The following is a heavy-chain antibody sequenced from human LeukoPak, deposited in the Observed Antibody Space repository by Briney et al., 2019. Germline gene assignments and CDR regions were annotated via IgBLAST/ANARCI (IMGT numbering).Heavy chain of an antibody. V-gene: IGHV3-21*04. CDR3: AKAGRATYYYDSSGYYYFDY. CDR1: GFTFSSYS. J-gene: IGHJ4*02. D-gene: IGHD3-22*01. Sequence: PGGSLRLSCAAYGFTFSSYSMNWVRQAPGKGLEWVSSISSSSSYIYYADSVKGRFTISRDNAKNSLYLQMNSLRAEDTAVYYCAKAGRATYYYDSSGYYYFDYWGQGTLVTVSS. CDR2: ISSSSSYI.